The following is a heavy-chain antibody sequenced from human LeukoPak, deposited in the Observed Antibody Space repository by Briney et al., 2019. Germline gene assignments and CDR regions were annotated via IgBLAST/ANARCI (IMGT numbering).Heavy chain of an antibody. CDR2: ISGSGGST. J-gene: IGHJ4*02. V-gene: IGHV3-23*01. CDR1: GFTFSNYG. D-gene: IGHD6-6*01. Sequence: PGGSLRLSCAVSGFTFSNYGVHWVRQAPGKGLEWVSAISGSGGSTYYADSVKGRFTISRDNSKNTLYLQMNSLRAEDTAVYYCAKECQLIPLRAFDYWGQGTLVTVSS. CDR3: AKECQLIPLRAFDY.